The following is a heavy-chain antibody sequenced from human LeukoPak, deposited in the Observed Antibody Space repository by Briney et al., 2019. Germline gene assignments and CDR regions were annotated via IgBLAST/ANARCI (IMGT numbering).Heavy chain of an antibody. D-gene: IGHD6-19*01. CDR2: IYYSGST. CDR3: ARHASVDGNWPRPLDY. CDR1: GGSISSSPCY. J-gene: IGHJ4*02. V-gene: IGHV4-39*01. Sequence: SETLSLTCTVSGGSISSSPCYWGWIRQPPGKGLEWIGNIYYSGSTYYNPSLKTRVTISVDTSKNQFSLKLTSVTAADTAVYYCARHASVDGNWPRPLDYWGQGSLVTVSS.